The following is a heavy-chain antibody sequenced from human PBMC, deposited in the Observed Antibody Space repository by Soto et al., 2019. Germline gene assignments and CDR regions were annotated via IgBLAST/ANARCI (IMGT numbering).Heavy chain of an antibody. J-gene: IGHJ4*02. CDR1: GFTFSSYA. V-gene: IGHV3-23*01. D-gene: IGHD3-3*01. Sequence: GGSLRLSCAASGFTFSSYAMSWVRQGPVKGLEWVSAMSVSGGSTYYADSVKGRFTISRDNSKNMLYLEMNSLRAEDTAVYYCAKDRTSYDFWSGYEYWGQGTLVTVSS. CDR2: MSVSGGST. CDR3: AKDRTSYDFWSGYEY.